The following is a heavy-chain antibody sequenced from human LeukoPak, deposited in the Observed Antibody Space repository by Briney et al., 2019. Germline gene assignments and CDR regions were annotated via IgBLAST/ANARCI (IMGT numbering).Heavy chain of an antibody. CDR3: ARDCIGCHGFDY. CDR2: VSAYGDNT. D-gene: IGHD2-15*01. Sequence: ASVKVSCKTSGYTFINYGITWARQAPGQGLEWMGWVSAYGDNTNYVQKIQGRVTMTTDTSTSTAYMELRGLRSDDTAVYYCARDCIGCHGFDYWGQGTLVTVSS. V-gene: IGHV1-18*01. J-gene: IGHJ4*02. CDR1: GYTFINYG.